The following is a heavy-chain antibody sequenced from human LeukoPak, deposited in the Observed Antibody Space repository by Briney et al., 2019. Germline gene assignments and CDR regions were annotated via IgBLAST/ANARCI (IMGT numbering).Heavy chain of an antibody. CDR3: ARAGVPVPGTAWFDP. D-gene: IGHD1-1*01. V-gene: IGHV3-74*01. CDR2: INSDGSST. J-gene: IGHJ5*02. CDR1: GFTFSSYW. Sequence: GGSLRLSCAASGFTFSSYWMHWVRQAPGKGLVWVSRINSDGSSTSYADSVKGRFTISRDNSKNTVYLQMNSLRAKDTAVYYCARAGVPVPGTAWFDPWGQGTLVTVSS.